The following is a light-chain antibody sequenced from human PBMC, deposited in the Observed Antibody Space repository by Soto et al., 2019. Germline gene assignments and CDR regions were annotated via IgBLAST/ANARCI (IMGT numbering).Light chain of an antibody. CDR2: AAS. V-gene: IGKV1-12*01. CDR3: QQASSFPPT. J-gene: IGKJ5*01. CDR1: QDISSW. Sequence: DIQMTQSPSSVSASVGDRVTITCRASQDISSWLAWYQQTPGKAPKIMIYAASSLQGGVPSRFSGSGSGTEFTLTISSLQPEDFATYYCQQASSFPPTFGQGTRLEIK.